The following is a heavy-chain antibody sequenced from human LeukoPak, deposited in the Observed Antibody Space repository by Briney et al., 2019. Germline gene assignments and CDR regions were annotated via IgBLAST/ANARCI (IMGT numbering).Heavy chain of an antibody. Sequence: EASVKVSCKASGYTFTSYGISWVRQAPGQGLEWMGWISAYNGNTNYAQKLQGRVTMTTDTSTSTAYMELRSLRSDDTAVYYCARGGAAAGTGAGYYYMDVWGKGTTVTVSS. CDR2: ISAYNGNT. V-gene: IGHV1-18*01. CDR1: GYTFTSYG. D-gene: IGHD6-13*01. J-gene: IGHJ6*03. CDR3: ARGGAAAGTGAGYYYMDV.